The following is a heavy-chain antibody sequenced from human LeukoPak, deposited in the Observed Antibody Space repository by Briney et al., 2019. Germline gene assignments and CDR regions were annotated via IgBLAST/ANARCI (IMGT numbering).Heavy chain of an antibody. CDR1: GGSFSGYY. V-gene: IGHV4-34*01. J-gene: IGHJ5*02. CDR2: VNHSGST. D-gene: IGHD3-22*01. CDR3: ARARIYAYYYDSSGYEGNWFDP. Sequence: SETLSLTCAVYGGSFSGYYWSWIRQPPGKGLEWIGEVNHSGSTNYNPSLKSRVTISVDTSKNQFSLKLSSVTAADTAVYYCARARIYAYYYDSSGYEGNWFDPWGQGTLVTVSS.